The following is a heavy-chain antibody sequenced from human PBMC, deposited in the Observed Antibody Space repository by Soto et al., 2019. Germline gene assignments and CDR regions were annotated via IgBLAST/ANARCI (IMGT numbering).Heavy chain of an antibody. Sequence: SETLSLTCTVSGGSISSGGYYWSWIRQHPGKGLEWIGYIYYSGSTYYNPSLKSRVTISVDTSKNQFSLKLSSVTAADTAVYYCARGLVGGMDVWGQGTTVTVSS. D-gene: IGHD2-15*01. CDR2: IYYSGST. CDR3: ARGLVGGMDV. CDR1: GGSISSGGYY. J-gene: IGHJ6*02. V-gene: IGHV4-31*03.